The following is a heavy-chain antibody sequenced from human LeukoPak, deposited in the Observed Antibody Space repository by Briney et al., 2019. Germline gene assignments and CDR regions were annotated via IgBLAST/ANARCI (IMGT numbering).Heavy chain of an antibody. Sequence: PGGSLRLSCAASGFTFSSYSMTWVRQAPGKGLEWVSYISSSSSTIYYADSVKGRFTISRDNAKNSLYLQMNSLRAEDTAVYYCVRDNSRGQSLGVIYWGQGSLVTVSS. CDR2: ISSSSSTI. V-gene: IGHV3-48*01. J-gene: IGHJ4*02. CDR1: GFTFSSYS. D-gene: IGHD3-22*01. CDR3: VRDNSRGQSLGVIY.